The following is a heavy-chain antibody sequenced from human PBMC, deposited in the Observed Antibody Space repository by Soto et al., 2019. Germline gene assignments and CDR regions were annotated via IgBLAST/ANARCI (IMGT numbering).Heavy chain of an antibody. CDR3: ARTVYYENTRQYYFDF. CDR2: IGPYNGNT. CDR1: GYIFKSNG. J-gene: IGHJ4*02. D-gene: IGHD3-22*01. V-gene: IGHV1-18*01. Sequence: ASVKVSCKASGYIFKSNGIAWVRQARGQGLEWLGWIGPYNGNTKYAQNLQGRLTITAATATSTAYMYLTSLRSDDTAVYFCARTVYYENTRQYYFDFWGQGTLVTVSS.